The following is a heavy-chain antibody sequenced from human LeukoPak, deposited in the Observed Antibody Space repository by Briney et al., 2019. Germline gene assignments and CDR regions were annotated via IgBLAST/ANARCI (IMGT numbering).Heavy chain of an antibody. V-gene: IGHV4-34*01. J-gene: IGHJ6*03. CDR1: GGSFSGYY. Sequence: PSETLSLTCAVYGGSFSGYYWSWIRQPPGKGLEWIGEINHSGSTNYNPSLKSRVTISVDTSKNQFSLKLSSVTAADTAVYYCARRYGSGSYRYYYYYYMDVWGKGTTVTTSS. CDR2: INHSGST. CDR3: ARRYGSGSYRYYYYYYMDV. D-gene: IGHD3-10*01.